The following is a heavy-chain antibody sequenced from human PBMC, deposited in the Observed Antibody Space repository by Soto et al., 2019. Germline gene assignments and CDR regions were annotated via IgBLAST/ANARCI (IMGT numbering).Heavy chain of an antibody. CDR3: ARCSRNSCYSYGVDA. Sequence: GGSLRLSCAASGFTFSNCGMNWVRQTPGKGLEWVSYISDSGATKHYADSVKGRFTISRDNGKDSLYLQMNSLRDEDTAVYFCARCSRNSCYSYGVDAWGQGPTAPV. D-gene: IGHD2-15*01. V-gene: IGHV3-48*02. J-gene: IGHJ6*02. CDR2: ISDSGATK. CDR1: GFTFSNCG.